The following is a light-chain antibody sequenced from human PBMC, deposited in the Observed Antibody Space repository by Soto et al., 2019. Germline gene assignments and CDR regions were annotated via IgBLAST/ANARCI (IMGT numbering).Light chain of an antibody. CDR1: NSNIGADYD. CDR2: GNN. Sequence: QPVLTQSPSVSGAPGQRVTISCTGSNSNIGADYDVHWYQQLPGTAPKLLIYGNNNRPSGVPDRFSGSKSGTSASLAITGLQPEDEADYYCQSYDSALSGSYVFGPGTKLTVL. J-gene: IGLJ1*01. CDR3: QSYDSALSGSYV. V-gene: IGLV1-40*01.